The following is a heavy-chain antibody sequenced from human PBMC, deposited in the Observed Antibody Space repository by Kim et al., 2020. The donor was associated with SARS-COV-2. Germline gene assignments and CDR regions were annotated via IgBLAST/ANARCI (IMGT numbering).Heavy chain of an antibody. CDR1: GYTFGGYY. V-gene: IGHV1-2*02. CDR2: VNAITGGT. CDR3: ARAEPIVDNELDI. Sequence: VKVSCKASGYTFGGYYMYWVRQAPGQGLELKGWVNAITGGTSYTSKFPGRVSMTTDTSINTAYMELSWLTSEDTAVDYCARAEPIVDNELDIWGQGT. J-gene: IGHJ3*02. D-gene: IGHD2-21*01.